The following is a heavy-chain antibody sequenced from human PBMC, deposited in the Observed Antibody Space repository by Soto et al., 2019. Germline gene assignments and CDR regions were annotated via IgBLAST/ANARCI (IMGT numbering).Heavy chain of an antibody. Sequence: QVQLQESGPGLVKPSETLSLTCTVSGGSVSSGSYYWSWIRQPPGKGLEWIGYIYYSGSTNYNPSLKSRVTISVDTSKNQFSLKLSSVTAADTAVYYCASTGYSSGSHGDYWGQGTLVTVSS. CDR2: IYYSGST. CDR1: GGSVSSGSYY. D-gene: IGHD6-19*01. CDR3: ASTGYSSGSHGDY. V-gene: IGHV4-61*01. J-gene: IGHJ4*02.